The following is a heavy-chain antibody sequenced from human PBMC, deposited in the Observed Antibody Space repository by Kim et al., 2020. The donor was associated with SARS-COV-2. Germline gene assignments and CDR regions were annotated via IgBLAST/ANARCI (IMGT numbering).Heavy chain of an antibody. V-gene: IGHV4-34*01. CDR1: GGSFSGYY. D-gene: IGHD5-18*01. CDR3: ARVGSRGYSYGRNPSYYYYGMDG. Sequence: SETLSLTCAVYGGSFSGYYWSWIRQPPGKGLEWIGEINHSGSTNYNPSLKSRVTISVDTSKNQFSLKLSSVTAADTAVYYCARVGSRGYSYGRNPSYYYYGMDGWGQGTTVTVSS. CDR2: INHSGST. J-gene: IGHJ6*02.